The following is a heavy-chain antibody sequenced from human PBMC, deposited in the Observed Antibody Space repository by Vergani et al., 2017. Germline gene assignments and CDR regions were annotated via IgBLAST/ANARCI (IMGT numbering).Heavy chain of an antibody. D-gene: IGHD2-2*01. CDR1: GGTFSSYT. J-gene: IGHJ4*02. Sequence: QVQLVQSGAEVKKPGSSVKVSCKASGGTFSSYTISWVRQAPGQGLEWMGRIIPILGIANYAQKFQGRVTITADKSTSTAYMELSSLRSEDTAVYYCSRDLGSVWHCSSTSGPLDYWGQGTLVTVSS. V-gene: IGHV1-69*08. CDR3: SRDLGSVWHCSSTSGPLDY. CDR2: IIPILGIA.